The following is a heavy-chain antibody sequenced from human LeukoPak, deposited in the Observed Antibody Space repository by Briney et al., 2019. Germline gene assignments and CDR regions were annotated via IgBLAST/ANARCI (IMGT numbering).Heavy chain of an antibody. Sequence: TSETLSLTCAVSGGSISSGGYSWSWIRQPPGKGLEWIGYIYYSGSTNYNPSLKSRVTISVDTSKNQFSLKLSSVTAADTAVYYCARGPPDCSSTSCYAFDAFDIWGQGTMVTVSS. CDR3: ARGPPDCSSTSCYAFDAFDI. V-gene: IGHV4-30-4*07. CDR1: GGSISSGGYS. D-gene: IGHD2-2*01. CDR2: IYYSGST. J-gene: IGHJ3*02.